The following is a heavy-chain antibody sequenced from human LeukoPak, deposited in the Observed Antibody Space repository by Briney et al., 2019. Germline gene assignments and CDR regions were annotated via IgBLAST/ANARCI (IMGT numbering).Heavy chain of an antibody. D-gene: IGHD4-23*01. Sequence: GGSLRLSCAASGFTFSSYAMSWVRQAPGKGLEWVAVISYDGSNKYYADSVKGRFTISRDNSKNTLYLQMNSLRAEDTAVYYCASLYGGNPKDYGMDVWGQGTTVTVSS. V-gene: IGHV3-30-3*01. CDR2: ISYDGSNK. J-gene: IGHJ6*02. CDR1: GFTFSSYA. CDR3: ASLYGGNPKDYGMDV.